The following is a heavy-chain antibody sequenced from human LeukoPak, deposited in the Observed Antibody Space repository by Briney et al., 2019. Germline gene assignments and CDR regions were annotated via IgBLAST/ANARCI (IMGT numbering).Heavy chain of an antibody. V-gene: IGHV3-7*01. D-gene: IGHD3-10*01. CDR2: IKQDGSEE. Sequence: GGSLRLSCTASGFTFSSYWMTWVRQAPGKGLEWVANIKQDGSEEYYVDSLKGRFTISRDNGKNSLYLQLNSLRAEDTALYYCARVPFGVTSYYYMDVWGKGTTVTISS. J-gene: IGHJ6*03. CDR1: GFTFSSYW. CDR3: ARVPFGVTSYYYMDV.